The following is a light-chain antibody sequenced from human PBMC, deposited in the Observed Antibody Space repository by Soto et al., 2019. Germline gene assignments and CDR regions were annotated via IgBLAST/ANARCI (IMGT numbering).Light chain of an antibody. CDR3: QQLTIYPLT. Sequence: DIQLTQSPSFLSASVGDRVTITCRASQGISTYLAWYQQKPGRAPKLLIYSASPLQSGVPSRFSGSGSGTEFTLTISSLQPEDFATYYCQQLTIYPLTFGGGTNVEIK. J-gene: IGKJ4*01. V-gene: IGKV1-9*01. CDR2: SAS. CDR1: QGISTY.